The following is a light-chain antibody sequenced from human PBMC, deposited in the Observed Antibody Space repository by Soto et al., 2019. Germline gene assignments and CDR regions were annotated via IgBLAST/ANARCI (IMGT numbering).Light chain of an antibody. V-gene: IGLV2-14*03. Sequence: QSALTQPASVSGSPGQSITISCTGTSSDVGGYNYVSWYQQHPGKAPELLISDVTYRPSGVSDRFSGSKSGNTASLTISGLQAEDEADYYCRSCVNGTTSVIFGGGTKLTVL. CDR3: RSCVNGTTSVI. CDR2: DVT. J-gene: IGLJ2*01. CDR1: SSDVGGYNY.